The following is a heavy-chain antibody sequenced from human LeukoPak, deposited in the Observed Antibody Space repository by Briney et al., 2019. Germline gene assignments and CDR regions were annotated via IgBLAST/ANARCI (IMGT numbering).Heavy chain of an antibody. V-gene: IGHV2-5*02. CDR3: AHRQYSSTYDY. CDR1: GFSLSNSGVG. Sequence: SGPTLVKPTQTLTLTCTFSGFSLSNSGVGVGWIRQPPGKALEWLAVIYWDDDKRYSPSLKSRLTITKDPSKDQVVLTMTNMDPVDTAAYFCAHRQYSSTYDYWGQGSLVTVSS. CDR2: IYWDDDK. J-gene: IGHJ4*02. D-gene: IGHD6-13*01.